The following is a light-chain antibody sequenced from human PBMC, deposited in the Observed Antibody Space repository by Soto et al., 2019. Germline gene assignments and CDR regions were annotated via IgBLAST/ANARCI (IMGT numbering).Light chain of an antibody. J-gene: IGKJ3*01. V-gene: IGKV1-8*01. CDR3: QQYYTFPFT. CDR2: AAS. CDR1: QDINSY. Sequence: AIRMTQSPSSFSASTGDRVTITCRASQDINSYLAWYQQKPGKAPKLLMYAASTLESGVPSRFSGSGSGTDFTLTISCLQSEDLASYYCQQYYTFPFTFGPGTKVDIK.